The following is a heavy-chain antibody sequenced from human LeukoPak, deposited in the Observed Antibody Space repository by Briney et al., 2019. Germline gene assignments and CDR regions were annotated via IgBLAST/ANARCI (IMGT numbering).Heavy chain of an antibody. D-gene: IGHD4-17*01. CDR3: VRENRGHGDHFDY. CDR2: IYYSGST. Sequence: SETLSLTCTVSGGTISSYYWSWIRQPPGKGLEWIGYIYYSGSTNYNPSLKSRVTISVDTSKNQFSLKLNSVTAADTAVYYCVRENRGHGDHFDYWGQGTLVTVSS. J-gene: IGHJ4*02. CDR1: GGTISSYY. V-gene: IGHV4-59*01.